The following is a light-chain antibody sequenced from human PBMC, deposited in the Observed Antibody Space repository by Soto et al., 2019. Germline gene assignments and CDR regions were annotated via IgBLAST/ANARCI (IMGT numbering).Light chain of an antibody. J-gene: IGKJ1*01. CDR2: DAS. CDR1: QSISRT. Sequence: EVGLPPSPDTLSLPPGESAPLSCRASQSISRTLAWYQQKSGQPPRLLIYDASTRATGFPARFSGSGSGTEFTLTISSLQSEDFAVYYCQQYNNWPWTFGQGTKVDI. V-gene: IGKV3D-15*01. CDR3: QQYNNWPWT.